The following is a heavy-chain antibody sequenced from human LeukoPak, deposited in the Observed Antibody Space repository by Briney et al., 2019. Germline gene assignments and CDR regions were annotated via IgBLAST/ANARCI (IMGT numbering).Heavy chain of an antibody. Sequence: SETLSLTCAVYGGSFSGYYWSWIRQPPGKGLEWIGEINHSGSTNYNPSLKSRVTISVDTSKNQFSLKLSSVTAADTAVYYCARGPYIVVVPAATYYYYGMDVWGQGTTVTVSS. D-gene: IGHD2-2*01. J-gene: IGHJ6*02. CDR1: GGSFSGYY. CDR2: INHSGST. CDR3: ARGPYIVVVPAATYYYYGMDV. V-gene: IGHV4-34*01.